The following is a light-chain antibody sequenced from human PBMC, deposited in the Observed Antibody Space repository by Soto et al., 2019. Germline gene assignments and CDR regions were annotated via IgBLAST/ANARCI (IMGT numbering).Light chain of an antibody. J-gene: IGLJ1*01. CDR3: QVWDSSSDHYV. Sequence: SYELTQPPSVPVAPGQTSRISCGGDNIGTKSVHWYQQKPGQAPVLVIYDDHDRPSGIPERFSGSNSGNTATLTITRVEAGDEADYYCQVWDSSSDHYVFAAGTKVTVL. CDR1: NIGTKS. V-gene: IGLV3-21*02. CDR2: DDH.